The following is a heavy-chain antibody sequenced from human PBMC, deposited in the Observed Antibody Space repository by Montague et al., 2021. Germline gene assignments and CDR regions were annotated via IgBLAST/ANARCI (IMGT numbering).Heavy chain of an antibody. CDR2: ITYTGNT. CDR1: GGSISSSNYH. CDR3: ARLDIVLIYWGFDY. V-gene: IGHV4-39*01. D-gene: IGHD2-8*01. J-gene: IGHJ4*02. Sequence: SETLSLTCIVSGGSISSSNYHWGWIRQPPGKGLEWIGGITYTGNTYYNPSLKSRVTMSVDTSRNQFSLKLTSVTAADTAVYYCARLDIVLIYWGFDYWGQGTLVTVSS.